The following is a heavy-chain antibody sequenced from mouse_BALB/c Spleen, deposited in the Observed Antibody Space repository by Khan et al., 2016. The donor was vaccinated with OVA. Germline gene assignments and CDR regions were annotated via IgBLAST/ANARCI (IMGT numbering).Heavy chain of an antibody. CDR3: ARHVVFHYDGYGGMDY. CDR1: DFSLTDFG. V-gene: IGHV2-4-1*01. CDR2: IWSGGNT. Sequence: QVQLQQSGPGLVQPSQSLSITCTVSDFSLTDFGVHWVRQSPGKSLEWLGVIWSGGNTDYNAAFISRLSISKDTSKSQDFFKMNRLQADDTAIYYCARHVVFHYDGYGGMDYWGQGTSVTVSS. D-gene: IGHD1-2*01. J-gene: IGHJ4*01.